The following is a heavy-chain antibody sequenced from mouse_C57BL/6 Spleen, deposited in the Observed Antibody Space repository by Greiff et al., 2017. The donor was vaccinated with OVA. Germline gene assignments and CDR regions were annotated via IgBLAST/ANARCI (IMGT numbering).Heavy chain of an antibody. J-gene: IGHJ3*01. CDR3: AGYDGSSAWFAY. Sequence: EVQLVESGGGLVKPGGSLKLSCAASGFTFSSYAMSWVRQTPEKRLEWVATISDGGSYTYYPDNVKGRFTISRDNAKNNLYLQMSHLKSEDTAMYYCAGYDGSSAWFAYWGQGTLVTVSA. V-gene: IGHV5-4*01. D-gene: IGHD2-3*01. CDR1: GFTFSSYA. CDR2: ISDGGSYT.